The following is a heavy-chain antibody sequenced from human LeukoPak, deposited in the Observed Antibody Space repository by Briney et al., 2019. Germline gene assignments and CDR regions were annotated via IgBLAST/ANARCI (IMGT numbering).Heavy chain of an antibody. D-gene: IGHD5-18*01. J-gene: IGHJ5*02. V-gene: IGHV3-73*01. CDR2: IRSKANSYAT. CDR1: GFTFSGSA. Sequence: PGGSLKLSCAASGFTFSGSAMHWVRQASGKGLEWVGRIRSKANSYATAYAASVKGRFTISRDDSKNTAYLQMNSLRAEDTAVYYCAKRRALWSNLNWFDPWGQGTLVTVSS. CDR3: AKRRALWSNLNWFDP.